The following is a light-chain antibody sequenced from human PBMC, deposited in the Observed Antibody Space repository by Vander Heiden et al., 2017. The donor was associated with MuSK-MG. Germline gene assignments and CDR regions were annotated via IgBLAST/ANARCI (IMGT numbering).Light chain of an antibody. CDR3: QQLNSYPLT. Sequence: DIQLTQSPSFLSASVGDRVTITCRASQGISSYLAWYQQKPGKAPKLLIYAASTLQSGVQSRFSGSGSGTEFTLTISSLQPEDFATYYCQQLNSYPLTFGQGTLLEIK. CDR2: AAS. V-gene: IGKV1-9*01. J-gene: IGKJ5*01. CDR1: QGISSY.